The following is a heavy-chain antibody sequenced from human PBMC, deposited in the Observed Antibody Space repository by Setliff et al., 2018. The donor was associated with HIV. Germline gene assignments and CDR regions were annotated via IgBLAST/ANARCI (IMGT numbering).Heavy chain of an antibody. D-gene: IGHD3-10*01. V-gene: IGHV3-7*01. CDR1: GLTFSKYW. J-gene: IGHJ4*02. Sequence: GGSLRLSCAASGLTFSKYWMSWVRQAPGKGLEWVASVNPDGSEASSVGSMKGRFTVSRDNAKNSLSLQMNSLRVEDTAVYYCADPPSGYWGQGTLVTVSS. CDR3: ADPPSGY. CDR2: VNPDGSEA.